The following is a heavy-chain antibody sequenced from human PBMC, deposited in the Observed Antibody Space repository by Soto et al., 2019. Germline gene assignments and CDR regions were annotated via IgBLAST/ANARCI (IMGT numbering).Heavy chain of an antibody. J-gene: IGHJ5*01. D-gene: IGHD2-2*01. CDR1: GFTFSNSA. CDR3: AKGEYQLLFGNWLDS. CDR2: ITGSGGGT. V-gene: IGHV3-23*01. Sequence: QPGGSLRLSCAASGFTFSNSAMTWVRQAPGKGLEWVSGITGSGGGTYYADSVKGRFSISRDNSKNTIYLQMNSLRGEDTAVYYCAKGEYQLLFGNWLDSWGQGTLVTVSS.